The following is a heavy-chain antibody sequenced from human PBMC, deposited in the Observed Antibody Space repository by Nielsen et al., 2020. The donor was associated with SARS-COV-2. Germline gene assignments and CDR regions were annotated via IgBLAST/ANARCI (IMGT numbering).Heavy chain of an antibody. CDR2: IIPIFGTA. Sequence: SVKVSCKASGYTFTSYGISWVRQAPGQGLEWMGGIIPIFGTANYAQKFQGRVTITADKSTSTAYMELSSLRSEDTAVYYCARGASYDILTGPGAYYFDYWGQGTLVTVSS. CDR1: GYTFTSYG. CDR3: ARGASYDILTGPGAYYFDY. D-gene: IGHD3-9*01. V-gene: IGHV1-69*06. J-gene: IGHJ4*02.